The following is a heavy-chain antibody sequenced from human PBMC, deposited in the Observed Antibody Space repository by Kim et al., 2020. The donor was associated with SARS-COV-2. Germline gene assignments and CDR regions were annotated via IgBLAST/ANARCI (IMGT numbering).Heavy chain of an antibody. V-gene: IGHV4-4*02. D-gene: IGHD3-10*01. J-gene: IGHJ4*02. Sequence: KSRVTISVDKSRNQFSLKLRSVTAADTAVYYCARAGLRITMVRGVYYFDYWGQGTLVTVSS. CDR3: ARAGLRITMVRGVYYFDY.